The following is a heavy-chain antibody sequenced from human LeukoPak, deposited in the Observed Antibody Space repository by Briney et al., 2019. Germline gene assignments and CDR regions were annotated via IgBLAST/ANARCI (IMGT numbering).Heavy chain of an antibody. CDR1: GFTLADYN. V-gene: IGHV3-30*02. D-gene: IGHD6-19*01. J-gene: IGHJ4*02. CDR3: ARGAAVAVEL. CDR2: IRYDGTTE. Sequence: GGSLSLSCAASGFTLADYNMHWVRQAPGKGMEYVAFIRYDGTTEYYADSVKGRFTMSRDKSKNTLYLQMNSLRREDTAVYYCARGAAVAVELWGQGTLVTVSS.